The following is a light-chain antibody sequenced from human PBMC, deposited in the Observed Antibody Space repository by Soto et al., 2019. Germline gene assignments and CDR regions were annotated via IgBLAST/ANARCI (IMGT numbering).Light chain of an antibody. V-gene: IGKV3-20*01. CDR3: QQHSSYPLS. Sequence: IVLTQSPCTLSLSPGERATLSCRASQSVSNNHLAWYQQKPGQAPRLLIYGASSRATGIPDRFSGSGSGTDFTLTISRLEPEDFATYYCQQHSSYPLSFGGGTKVDIK. J-gene: IGKJ4*01. CDR1: QSVSNNH. CDR2: GAS.